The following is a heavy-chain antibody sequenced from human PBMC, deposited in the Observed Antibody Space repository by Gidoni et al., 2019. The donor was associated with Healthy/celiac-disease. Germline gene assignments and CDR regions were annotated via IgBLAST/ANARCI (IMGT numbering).Heavy chain of an antibody. D-gene: IGHD1-26*01. J-gene: IGHJ5*02. CDR2: ISSSGSTI. CDR3: ARDPKVGATPLNWFDP. CDR1: GFTFSSYE. Sequence: EVQLVESGGGLVQPGGSLRLSCAASGFTFSSYEMNWVRQAPGKGLEWVSYISSSGSTIYYADSVKGRFTISRDNAKNSLYLQMNSLRAEDTAVYYCARDPKVGATPLNWFDPWGQGTLVTVSS. V-gene: IGHV3-48*03.